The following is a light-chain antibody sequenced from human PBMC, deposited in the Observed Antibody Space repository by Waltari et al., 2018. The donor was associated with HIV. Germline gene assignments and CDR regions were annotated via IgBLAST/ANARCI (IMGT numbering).Light chain of an antibody. J-gene: IGLJ3*02. CDR3: SSYTRTNIWV. Sequence: QSALTQPASVSGSPGQSITISCTASSTDIGGYKYVSWYQQHSGKPPKLIIYDVNRRPAGVSNRFACSKSGHTALLTISGLQAADEADYCCSSYTRTNIWVFGGGTMVTVL. V-gene: IGLV2-14*03. CDR1: STDIGGYKY. CDR2: DVN.